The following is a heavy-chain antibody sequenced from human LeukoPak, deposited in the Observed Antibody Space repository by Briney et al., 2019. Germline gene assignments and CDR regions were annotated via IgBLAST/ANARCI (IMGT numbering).Heavy chain of an antibody. V-gene: IGHV4-39*01. CDR1: GGSINSSSYY. D-gene: IGHD1-1*01. CDR2: IYYSGNT. J-gene: IGHJ4*02. CDR3: ARRGPTANDY. Sequence: SETLSLTCTVSGGSINSSSYYWGWIRQPPGKGLDWIGSIYYSGNTFSNPSLKSRVTISIDTSKNQFSLRLSSVTAADTAVYYCARRGPTANDYWGQGTLVTVSS.